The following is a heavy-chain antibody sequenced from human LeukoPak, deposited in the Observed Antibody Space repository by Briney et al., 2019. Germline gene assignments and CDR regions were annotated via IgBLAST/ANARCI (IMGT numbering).Heavy chain of an antibody. CDR1: GFTFDDYA. V-gene: IGHV3-9*01. CDR3: AKDMGPDIVVVPAYYFDY. J-gene: IGHJ4*02. D-gene: IGHD2-2*01. Sequence: SLRLSCAASGFTFDDYAMHWVRQAPGKGLEWVSGISWNSGSIGYADSVKGRFTISRDNAKNSLYLQMNSLRAEDTALYYCAKDMGPDIVVVPAYYFDYRGQGTLVTVSS. CDR2: ISWNSGSI.